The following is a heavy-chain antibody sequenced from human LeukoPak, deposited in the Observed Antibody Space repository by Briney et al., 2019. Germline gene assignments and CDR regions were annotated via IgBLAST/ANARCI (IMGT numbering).Heavy chain of an antibody. V-gene: IGHV3-23*01. CDR2: ISGSGGST. D-gene: IGHD3-3*01. CDR3: AKDGWIRIFGVVITNWFDP. J-gene: IGHJ5*02. Sequence: GGSLRLSCAASGFTFSSYAMSWVRQAPGKGLEWVSAISGSGGSTYYADSVKGRFTISRDNSKNTLYLQMNSLRAEDTAVYYCAKDGWIRIFGVVITNWFDPWGQGTLLTVSS. CDR1: GFTFSSYA.